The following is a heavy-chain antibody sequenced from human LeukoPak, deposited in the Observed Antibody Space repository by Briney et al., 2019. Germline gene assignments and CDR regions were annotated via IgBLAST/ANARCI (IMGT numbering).Heavy chain of an antibody. CDR3: ATIGPPYGFFDY. CDR1: GFTFSSYG. J-gene: IGHJ4*02. V-gene: IGHV3-48*01. Sequence: PGGSLRLSCAASGFTFSSYGMHWVRQAPGKGLEWVSAISGSGGSTYYADSVKGRFTISRDNAKNSLYLQMNSLRAEDTAVYYCATIGPPYGFFDYWGQGTLVTVSS. CDR2: ISGSGGST. D-gene: IGHD4-17*01.